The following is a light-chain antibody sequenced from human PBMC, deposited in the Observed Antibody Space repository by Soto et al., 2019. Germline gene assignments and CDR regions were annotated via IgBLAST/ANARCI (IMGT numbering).Light chain of an antibody. Sequence: EIVVTQSKSTLSLSPGEIATLSCIASQNVARNYLAWYQQRPGQAPRLLIYDASTRATGIPDRFSGSGSGTDFTLTISRLEPEDFAVYFCQQYAMSPLAFCGGGMVDIK. CDR1: QNVARNY. V-gene: IGKV3-20*01. CDR2: DAS. CDR3: QQYAMSPLA. J-gene: IGKJ4*01.